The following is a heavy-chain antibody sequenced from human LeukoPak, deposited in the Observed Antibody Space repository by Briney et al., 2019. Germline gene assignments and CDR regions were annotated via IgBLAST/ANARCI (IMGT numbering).Heavy chain of an antibody. CDR3: ARGFGYSYSTGFDY. J-gene: IGHJ4*02. D-gene: IGHD5-18*01. V-gene: IGHV3-9*01. Sequence: PGGSLRLSCAASGFTFDDYAMHWVRQAPGKGLEWVSGISWNSGSIGYADSVKGRFTISRDNAKNSLYLQMNSLRAEDTALYYCARGFGYSYSTGFDYWGQGTLVTVSS. CDR1: GFTFDDYA. CDR2: ISWNSGSI.